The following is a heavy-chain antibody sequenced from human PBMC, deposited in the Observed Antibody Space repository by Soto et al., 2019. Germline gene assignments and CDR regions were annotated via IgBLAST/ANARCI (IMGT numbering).Heavy chain of an antibody. J-gene: IGHJ5*02. CDR2: IYHSGST. Sequence: PSEALSLTCAVSGGSISSDGYSWSWIRQPPGKGLEWIGYIYHSGSTYYNPSLKSRVTISVDRSKNQFSLKLSSVTGADAAVYYVARVADRWGQGTLVTVSS. D-gene: IGHD3-3*02. CDR1: GGSISSDGYS. CDR3: ARVADR. V-gene: IGHV4-30-2*01.